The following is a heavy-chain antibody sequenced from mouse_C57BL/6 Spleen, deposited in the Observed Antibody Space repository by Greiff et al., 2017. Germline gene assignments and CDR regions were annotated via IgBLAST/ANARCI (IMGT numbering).Heavy chain of an antibody. J-gene: IGHJ1*03. Sequence: QVQLQQPGAELVRPGTSVKLSCKASGYTFTSYWMHWVKQRPGQGLEWIGVIDPSDSYTNYNQKFKGKATLTVDPSSSTAYMQLSSLTSEDSAVYYCARGGISYWYFDVWGTGTTVTVSS. CDR1: GYTFTSYW. CDR3: ARGGISYWYFDV. V-gene: IGHV1-59*01. CDR2: IDPSDSYT.